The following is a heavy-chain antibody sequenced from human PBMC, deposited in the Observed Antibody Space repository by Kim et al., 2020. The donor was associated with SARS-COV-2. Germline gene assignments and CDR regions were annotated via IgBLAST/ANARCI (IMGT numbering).Heavy chain of an antibody. CDR2: ISSSSSYI. J-gene: IGHJ4*02. CDR1: GFTFSSYS. CDR3: AREAYDFWSGQQYYFDY. V-gene: IGHV3-21*01. Sequence: GGSLRLSCAASGFTFSSYSMNWVRQAPGKGLEWVSSISSSSSYIYYADSVKGRFTISRDNAKNSLYLQMNSLRAEDTAVYYCAREAYDFWSGQQYYFDYWGQGTLVTVSS. D-gene: IGHD3-3*01.